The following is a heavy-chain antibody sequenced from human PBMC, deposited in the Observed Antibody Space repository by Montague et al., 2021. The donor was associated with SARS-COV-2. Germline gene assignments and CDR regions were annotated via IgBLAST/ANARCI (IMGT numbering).Heavy chain of an antibody. CDR2: VYYTGGT. CDR1: GGSINSFY. CDR3: AIEVGAMVYYYGMDV. Sequence: SETLSLTCSISGGSINSFYWNWIRQSPGKGLEWVGYVYYTGGTNYNPSLKSRATISVDTSKNQFSLTVGSVTAADTAVYYCAIEVGAMVYYYGMDVWGQGTTVTVSS. V-gene: IGHV4-59*01. D-gene: IGHD1-26*01. J-gene: IGHJ6*02.